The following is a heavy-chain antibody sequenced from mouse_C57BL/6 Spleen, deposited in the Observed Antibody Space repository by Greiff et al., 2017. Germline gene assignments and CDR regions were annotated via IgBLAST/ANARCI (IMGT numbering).Heavy chain of an antibody. D-gene: IGHD1-1*01. CDR2: INPSTGGT. V-gene: IGHV1-42*01. Sequence: VQLQQSGPELVKPGASVKISCKASGYSFTGYYMNWVKQSPEKSLEWIGEINPSTGGTTYNQKFKAKATLTVDKSSSTAYMQLKSLTSEDSAVYYCASLITTVYAMDYWGQGTSVTVSS. CDR3: ASLITTVYAMDY. J-gene: IGHJ4*01. CDR1: GYSFTGYY.